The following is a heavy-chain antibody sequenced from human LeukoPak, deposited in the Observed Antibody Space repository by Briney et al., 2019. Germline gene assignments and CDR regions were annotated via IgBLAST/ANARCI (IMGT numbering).Heavy chain of an antibody. CDR2: IKQDGSEK. CDR1: GFTFNSYA. Sequence: GGSLRLSCAASGFTFNSYAMHWVRQAPGKGLEWVANIKQDGSEKYYVDSVKGRFTISRDNAKNSLYLQMNSLRAEDTAVYYCARALRAPDYWGQGTLVTVSS. CDR3: ARALRAPDY. J-gene: IGHJ4*02. V-gene: IGHV3-7*01.